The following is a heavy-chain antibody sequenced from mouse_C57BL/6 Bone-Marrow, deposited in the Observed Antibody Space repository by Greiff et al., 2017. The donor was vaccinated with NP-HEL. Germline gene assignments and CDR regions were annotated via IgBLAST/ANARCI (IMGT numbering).Heavy chain of an antibody. CDR3: ARGGTTVVRDFDY. CDR2: ISYDGSN. J-gene: IGHJ2*01. CDR1: GYSITSGYY. D-gene: IGHD1-1*01. V-gene: IGHV3-6*01. Sequence: EVKLQESGPGLVKPSPSLSLTCSVTGYSITSGYYWNWIRQFPGNKLEWMGYISYDGSNNYNPSLKNRISITRDTSKNQFFLKLNSVTTEDTATYYCARGGTTVVRDFDYWGQGTTLTVSS.